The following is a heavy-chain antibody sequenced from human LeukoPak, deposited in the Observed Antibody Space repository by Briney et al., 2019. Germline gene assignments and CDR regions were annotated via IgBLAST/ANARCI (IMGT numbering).Heavy chain of an antibody. J-gene: IGHJ6*03. CDR1: GFTFSSYA. V-gene: IGHV3-30*04. CDR3: ARDSRYNWNDPYYMDV. Sequence: PGRSLRLSCAASGFTFSSYAMHWVRQAPGKGLEWVAVISYDGSNKYYADSVKGRFTISRDNSKNTLYLQMNSLRAEDTAVYYCARDSRYNWNDPYYMDVWGKGTTVTVSS. CDR2: ISYDGSNK. D-gene: IGHD1-20*01.